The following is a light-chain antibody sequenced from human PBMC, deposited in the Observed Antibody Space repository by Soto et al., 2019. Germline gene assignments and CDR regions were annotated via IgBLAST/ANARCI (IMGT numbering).Light chain of an antibody. J-gene: IGKJ3*01. CDR2: GAS. CDR1: QSVSSSY. V-gene: IGKV3-20*01. CDR3: QQYGSSLFT. Sequence: IVLTQSPGTLALSPGERATLSCRASQSVSSSYLAWYHQNPGQAPRLLIYGASSRATGIPDRFSGSGSGTDFTLTISRLEPDDFAVYYCQQYGSSLFTFGPGTKVDIK.